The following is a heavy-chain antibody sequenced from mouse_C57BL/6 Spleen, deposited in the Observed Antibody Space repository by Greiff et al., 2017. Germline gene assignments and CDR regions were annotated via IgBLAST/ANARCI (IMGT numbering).Heavy chain of an antibody. V-gene: IGHV14-4*01. J-gene: IGHJ3*01. D-gene: IGHD1-1*01. CDR2: IDPENGDT. CDR1: GFNIKDDY. Sequence: EVQLQQSGAELVRPGASVKLSCTASGFNIKDDYMHWVKQRPEQGLEWIGWIDPENGDTEYASKFQGKATITADTSSNTAYLQLSSLTSEDTAVYYCTHYYGSSHGFAYWGQGTLVTVSA. CDR3: THYYGSSHGFAY.